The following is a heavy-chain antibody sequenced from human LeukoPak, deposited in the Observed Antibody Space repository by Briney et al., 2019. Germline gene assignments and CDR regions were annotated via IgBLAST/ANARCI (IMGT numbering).Heavy chain of an antibody. CDR1: GFSLSTSGMG. CDR2: IYWDDDK. Sequence: SGPTLVKPTQTLTLTCIVSGFSLSTSGMGVGWIRQPPGKALEWLAHIYWDDDKRYRPSLKNRLTITRDTSKNQVVLTMTNMDPVDTGTYYCAHSGAYCTSNSRCYDNFDSWGRGTPVTVS. V-gene: IGHV2-5*02. D-gene: IGHD2-21*01. J-gene: IGHJ4*02. CDR3: AHSGAYCTSNSRCYDNFDS.